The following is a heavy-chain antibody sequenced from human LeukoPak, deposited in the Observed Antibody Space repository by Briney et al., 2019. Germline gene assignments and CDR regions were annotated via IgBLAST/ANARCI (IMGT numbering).Heavy chain of an antibody. J-gene: IGHJ4*02. Sequence: SSETLSLTCTVSGGSISRYYWSWIRQPPGKGLEWIGYIYYSGSTNYNPSLKSRVTISVDTSNNQFSLKLSPVTAADTAVYYCARGSGSGSYFDYWGQGTLVTVSS. CDR3: ARGSGSGSYFDY. V-gene: IGHV4-59*01. CDR1: GGSISRYY. CDR2: IYYSGST. D-gene: IGHD3-10*01.